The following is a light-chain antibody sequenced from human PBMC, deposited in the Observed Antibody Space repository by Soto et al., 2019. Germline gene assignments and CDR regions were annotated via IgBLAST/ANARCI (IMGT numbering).Light chain of an antibody. CDR1: QSISSY. CDR3: QQRYTIPRI. CDR2: AAS. J-gene: IGKJ4*01. Sequence: DIQMTQSPSSLSASVGDRVTITYRASQSISSYLNWYKKKPGKAPNIMIYAASSLQSGVPSRLSGSGSGTDFTLNISSLQPEEVATDDGQQRYTIPRIFGGGTKVDIK. V-gene: IGKV1-39*01.